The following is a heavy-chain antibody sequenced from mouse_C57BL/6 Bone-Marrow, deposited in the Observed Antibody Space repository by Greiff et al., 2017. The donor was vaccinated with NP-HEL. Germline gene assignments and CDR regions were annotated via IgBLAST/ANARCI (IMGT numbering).Heavy chain of an antibody. CDR2: IWWDDDK. D-gene: IGHD1-1*01. J-gene: IGHJ2*01. CDR3: ARIARGSSPYYFGY. CDR1: GFSLSTFGMG. Sequence: QVQLKESGPGILQPSQTLSLTCSFSGFSLSTFGMGVGRIRQPSGKGLEWLAHIWWDDDKYYNPALKSRLTIFKDTSKNQVFLKVANVDTADTATDYCARIARGSSPYYFGYGGQGTTLTVSA. V-gene: IGHV8-8*01.